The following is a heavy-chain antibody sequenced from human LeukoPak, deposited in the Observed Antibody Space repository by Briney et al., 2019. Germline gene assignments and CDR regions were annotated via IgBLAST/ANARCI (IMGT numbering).Heavy chain of an antibody. D-gene: IGHD2-15*01. CDR2: IYYGGSA. J-gene: IGHJ5*02. V-gene: IGHV4-39*07. CDR1: CGSITSSGFY. Sequence: PSETLSLTCTVSCGSITSSGFYGGWIRQPPGKGLEWMGNIYYGGSAYYNPSLKSRVTISVDTSKNQFSLKLSSVTAADTAVYYCARQPNIVVVDHWLDPWGQGTLVAVSS. CDR3: ARQPNIVVVDHWLDP.